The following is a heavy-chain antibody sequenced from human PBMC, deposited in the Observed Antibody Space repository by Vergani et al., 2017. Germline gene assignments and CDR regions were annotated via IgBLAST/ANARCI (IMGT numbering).Heavy chain of an antibody. V-gene: IGHV4-34*01. D-gene: IGHD3-10*01. CDR3: ARGRVRGK. J-gene: IGHJ4*02. CDR1: GGSFSGYY. Sequence: QVQLPQWGAGLLKPSETLSLTCAVYGGSFSGYYWSWIRQPPGKGLEWIGEINHSGSTNYNPSLKSRVTISVDTSKNQFSLKLSSVTAADTAVYYCARGRVRGKWGQGTLVTVSS. CDR2: INHSGST.